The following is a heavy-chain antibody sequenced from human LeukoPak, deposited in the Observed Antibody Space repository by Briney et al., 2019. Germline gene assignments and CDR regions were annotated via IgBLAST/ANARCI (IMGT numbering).Heavy chain of an antibody. CDR2: ISSNGGST. Sequence: GGSLRLSCAASGFTFSSYAMHWVRQAPGKGLEYVSAISSNGGSTYYANSVKGRFTISRDNSKNTLYLQMGSLRAEDMAVYYCARFSGSGSYYGDWFDPWGQGTLVTVSS. J-gene: IGHJ5*02. CDR1: GFTFSSYA. V-gene: IGHV3-64*01. CDR3: ARFSGSGSYYGDWFDP. D-gene: IGHD1-26*01.